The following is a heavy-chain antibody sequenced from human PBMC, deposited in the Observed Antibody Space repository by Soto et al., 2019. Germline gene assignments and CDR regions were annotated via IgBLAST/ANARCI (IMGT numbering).Heavy chain of an antibody. J-gene: IGHJ4*02. Sequence: EVQLVESGGVVVQPGGSLRLSCAASGFTFHDYTMHWVRQAPGKGLEWVSLINWDGGGTYNADSVKGRFTISRDDNRNTLYLQMNSLTTEGTALSYCVKDMAKGGNSAPFDGWGQGTLVTVSS. V-gene: IGHV3-43*01. CDR1: GFTFHDYT. D-gene: IGHD4-4*01. CDR2: INWDGGGT. CDR3: VKDMAKGGNSAPFDG.